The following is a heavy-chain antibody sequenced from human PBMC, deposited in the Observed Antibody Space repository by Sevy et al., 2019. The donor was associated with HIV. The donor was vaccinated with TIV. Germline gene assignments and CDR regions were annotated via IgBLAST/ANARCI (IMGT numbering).Heavy chain of an antibody. CDR2: ISSSGGAK. J-gene: IGHJ6*03. V-gene: IGHV3-11*04. D-gene: IGHD3-3*01. CDR3: ARDSSGEEFGFYYYYMDV. Sequence: GESLKISCAASGFNFRDFYMTWIRQAPGKGLEWVAYISSSGGAKYYADSVAGRFTISRDNPKNSMYLQMNSLRADDAAIYFCARDSSGEEFGFYYYYMDVWGKGTAVTVSS. CDR1: GFNFRDFY.